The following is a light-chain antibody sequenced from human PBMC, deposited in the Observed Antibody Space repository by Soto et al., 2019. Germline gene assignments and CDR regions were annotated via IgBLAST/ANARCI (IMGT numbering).Light chain of an antibody. CDR2: EGT. V-gene: IGLV2-23*01. CDR1: TSDVGSYNL. CDR3: CSYAGGGTYV. Sequence: QSALTQPASVSGSPGQSITISCTGPTSDVGSYNLVSWYQQRPGKAPRLMIYEGTKRPSGVSNRFSGFKSGNTASLTISGLQAEDEADYYCCSYAGGGTYVFGTGTKLTVL. J-gene: IGLJ1*01.